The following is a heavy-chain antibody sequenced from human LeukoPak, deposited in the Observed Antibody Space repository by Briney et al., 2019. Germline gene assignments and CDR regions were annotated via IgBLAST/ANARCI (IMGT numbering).Heavy chain of an antibody. V-gene: IGHV3-11*01. J-gene: IGHJ4*02. CDR3: ARARGPGNRGYEDGFAY. CDR1: GFTFSDFY. Sequence: GGSLRLSCAASGFTFSDFYVSWIRQPPGKGLEWLSHISSTGSTIYYADSVKGRFITSRDNGRNSVYLEMNNLRVEDTAVYYCARARGPGNRGYEDGFAYWGQGSLVTVSS. CDR2: ISSTGSTI. D-gene: IGHD5-12*01.